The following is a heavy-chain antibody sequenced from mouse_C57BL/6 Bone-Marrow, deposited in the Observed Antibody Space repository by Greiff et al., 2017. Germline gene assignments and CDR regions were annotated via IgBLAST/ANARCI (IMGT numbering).Heavy chain of an antibody. CDR1: GYTFTSYW. CDR3: ARSYSNGSYYAMDY. J-gene: IGHJ4*01. V-gene: IGHV1-72*01. Sequence: QVQLQQSGAELVKPGASVKLSCKASGYTFTSYWMHWVKQRPGRGLEWIGRIDPNSGGTKYNEKFKSKATLTVDKPSSTAYMQLSSLTSEDSAVYYCARSYSNGSYYAMDYWGQGTSVTVSS. D-gene: IGHD2-5*01. CDR2: IDPNSGGT.